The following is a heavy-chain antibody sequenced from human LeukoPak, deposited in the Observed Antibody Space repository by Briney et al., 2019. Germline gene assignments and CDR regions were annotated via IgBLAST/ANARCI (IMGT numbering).Heavy chain of an antibody. CDR1: GGSISSYY. CDR3: ARGLFSRGSN. CDR2: INHSGST. J-gene: IGHJ4*02. Sequence: PSETLSLTCTVSGGSISSYYWSWIRQPPGKGLEWIGEINHSGSTNYNPSLKGRVTISVDTSKNQFSLKLSSVTAADTAVYYCARGLFSRGSNWGQGTLVTVSS. D-gene: IGHD1-1*01. V-gene: IGHV4-34*01.